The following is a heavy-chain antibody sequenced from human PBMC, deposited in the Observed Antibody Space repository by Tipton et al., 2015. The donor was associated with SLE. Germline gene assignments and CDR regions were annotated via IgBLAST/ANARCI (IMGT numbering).Heavy chain of an antibody. D-gene: IGHD3-16*02. CDR2: SNHGGST. V-gene: IGHV4-34*01. CDR1: GESFGGYY. J-gene: IGHJ3*02. CDR3: AQAHLWGSYRYASDI. Sequence: TLSLTCSIYGESFGGYYWSWIRQPPGKGLEWIGESNHGGSTNYNPSLKSRVTISVDTSKNQFSLKLSSVTAADTAVYYCAQAHLWGSYRYASDIWGQGTMVTVSS.